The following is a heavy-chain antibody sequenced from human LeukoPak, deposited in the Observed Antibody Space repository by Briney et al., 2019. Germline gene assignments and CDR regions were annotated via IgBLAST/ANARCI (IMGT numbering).Heavy chain of an antibody. D-gene: IGHD6-25*01. CDR2: INPNSGGT. J-gene: IGHJ4*02. CDR1: GYTFTGYY. CDR3: AREGTASNLFDY. V-gene: IGHV1-2*02. Sequence: SVKVSCKASGYTFTGYYMHWVRQAPGQGLEWMGWINPNSGGTNYAQKFQGRVTMTRDTSISAAYMELSRLRSDDTAVYYCAREGTASNLFDYWGQGTLVTVSS.